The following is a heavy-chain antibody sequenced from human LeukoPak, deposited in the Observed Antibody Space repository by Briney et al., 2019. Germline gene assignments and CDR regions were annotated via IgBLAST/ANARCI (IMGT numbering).Heavy chain of an antibody. CDR1: GGSISTYY. D-gene: IGHD5-24*01. J-gene: IGHJ4*02. CDR2: IYYSGST. CDR3: ARGNGYNNLDY. Sequence: SETLSLTCTVSGGSISTYYWSWIRQPPGKGLEWIGYIYYSGSTNYNPSLKSRVTISVDTSKNQFSLKLSSVTAADTAVYYCARGNGYNNLDYWGQGTRDTVSS. V-gene: IGHV4-59*01.